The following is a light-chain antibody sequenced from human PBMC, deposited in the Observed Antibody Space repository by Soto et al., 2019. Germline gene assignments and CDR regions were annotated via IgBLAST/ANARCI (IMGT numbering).Light chain of an antibody. CDR1: QFVSSN. CDR3: QQYHNWPFT. Sequence: ERVMTQSPATLSVSPGERATHSCRASQFVSSNLAWYQQKPGQAPRLLIYETTTRASGVPGRFSVSGSGTEFTLTVSGLQSEDVAVYYCQQYHNWPFTFGGGTIVDI. J-gene: IGKJ4*01. V-gene: IGKV3-15*01. CDR2: ETT.